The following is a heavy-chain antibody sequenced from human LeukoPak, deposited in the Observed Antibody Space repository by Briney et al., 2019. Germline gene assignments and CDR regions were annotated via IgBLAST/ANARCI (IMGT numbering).Heavy chain of an antibody. CDR3: ARVAIVVVHKLLDY. D-gene: IGHD3-22*01. CDR2: ISSSSSYI. J-gene: IGHJ4*02. CDR1: GFTFSSYS. V-gene: IGHV3-21*01. Sequence: PGGSLRLSCTTSGFTFSSYSMNWVRQAPGKGLEWVSSISSSSSYIYYADSVKGRFTISRDNAKNSLYLQMNSLRAEDTAVYYCARVAIVVVHKLLDYWGQGTLVTVSS.